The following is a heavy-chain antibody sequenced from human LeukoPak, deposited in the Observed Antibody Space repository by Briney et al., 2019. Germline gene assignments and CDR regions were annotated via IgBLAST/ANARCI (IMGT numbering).Heavy chain of an antibody. V-gene: IGHV4-39*01. Sequence: PSETLSLTCTVSGGSISSSSYYWGWIRQPPGKGLEWIGSIYYSGSTYYNPSLKSRLTISVDTSKNQFSLKLSSVTAADTAVYYCARLRYCSSTSCKYFDYWGQGTLVTVSS. CDR3: ARLRYCSSTSCKYFDY. CDR1: GGSISSSSYY. D-gene: IGHD2-2*01. J-gene: IGHJ4*02. CDR2: IYYSGST.